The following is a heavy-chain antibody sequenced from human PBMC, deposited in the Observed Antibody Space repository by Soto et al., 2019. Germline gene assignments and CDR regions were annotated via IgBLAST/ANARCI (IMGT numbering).Heavy chain of an antibody. J-gene: IGHJ4*02. CDR1: GFTFSTFA. CDR2: ISDDGITK. V-gene: IGHV3-30*03. Sequence: QVQLVESGGGVVQPGRSLRLSCAASGFTFSTFAMHWVRQAPGKGLEWVAVISDDGITKYYAESVKGRFTISRDNSKNTLYLEMNSLRAEDTAVYDGYRSGWWGQGTLVTVSS. D-gene: IGHD6-19*01. CDR3: YRSGW.